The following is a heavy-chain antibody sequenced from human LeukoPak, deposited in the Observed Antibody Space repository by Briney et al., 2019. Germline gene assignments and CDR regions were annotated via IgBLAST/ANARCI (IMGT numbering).Heavy chain of an antibody. CDR2: INSDGSST. CDR3: ARIPAAISRWFDP. CDR1: GFTFSSYW. Sequence: GGSLRLSCAASGFTFSSYWMHWVCHAPGKGLVWVSRINSDGSSTSYADSVKGRFTISRDNAKNTLYLQMNSLRAEDTAVYYCARIPAAISRWFDPWGQGTLVTVSS. V-gene: IGHV3-74*01. D-gene: IGHD2-2*02. J-gene: IGHJ5*02.